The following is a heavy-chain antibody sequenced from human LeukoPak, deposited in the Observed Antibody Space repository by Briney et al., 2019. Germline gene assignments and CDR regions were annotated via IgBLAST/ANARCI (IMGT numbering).Heavy chain of an antibody. V-gene: IGHV3-30*02. CDR3: AKDLLLGWELLLSRGVDFDY. D-gene: IGHD1-26*01. Sequence: PGGSLRLSCAASGFTFSSYGMHWVRQAPGKGLEWVAFIRYDGSNKYYADSVKGRFTISRDNSKNTLYLQMNSLRAEDTAVYYCAKDLLLGWELLLSRGVDFDYWGQGTLVTVSS. J-gene: IGHJ4*02. CDR1: GFTFSSYG. CDR2: IRYDGSNK.